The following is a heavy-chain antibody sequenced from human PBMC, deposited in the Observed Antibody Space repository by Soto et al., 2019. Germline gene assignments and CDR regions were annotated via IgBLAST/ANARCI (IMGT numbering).Heavy chain of an antibody. CDR1: EFTFSNYE. Sequence: EVQLVESGGGLVQPGGSLRLSCVGSEFTFSNYEMNWVRQAPGKGLEWVSYISYTGSTIYYADSVRGRFTISRDNSKNSLYLHMNSLRAEDTALYYCANSRVSMVRGLIIIPNYWGQGTLVTVSS. V-gene: IGHV3-48*03. D-gene: IGHD3-10*01. J-gene: IGHJ4*02. CDR3: ANSRVSMVRGLIIIPNY. CDR2: ISYTGSTI.